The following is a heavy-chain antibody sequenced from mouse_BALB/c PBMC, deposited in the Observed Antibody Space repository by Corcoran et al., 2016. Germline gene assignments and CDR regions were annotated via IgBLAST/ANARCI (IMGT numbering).Heavy chain of an antibody. V-gene: IGHV1-9*01. CDR3: ASRWLLPAY. D-gene: IGHD2-3*01. CDR2: ILPGSGST. CDR1: GYTFSSYW. Sequence: QVQLQQSGAELMKPGASVKISCKATGYTFSSYWIEWVKQRPGHGLEWIGEILPGSGSTNYNEKFKGKATFTADTSSNTAYMQLSSLTSEDSAVYYCASRWLLPAYWGQGTLVTVSA. J-gene: IGHJ3*01.